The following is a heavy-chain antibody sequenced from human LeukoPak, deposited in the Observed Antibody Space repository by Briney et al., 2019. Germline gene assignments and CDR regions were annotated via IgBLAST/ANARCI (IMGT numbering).Heavy chain of an antibody. CDR2: ISSSSSYI. V-gene: IGHV3-21*01. D-gene: IGHD3-10*01. Sequence: GGSLRLSCAASGFTLSSYSMNWVRQAPAKGLEWVSSISSSSSYIYYADSVKGRFTISRDNSKNTLYLQMNSLRAEDTAVYYCARDFTMVRGVVGAFDIWGQGTMVTVSS. CDR1: GFTLSSYS. J-gene: IGHJ3*02. CDR3: ARDFTMVRGVVGAFDI.